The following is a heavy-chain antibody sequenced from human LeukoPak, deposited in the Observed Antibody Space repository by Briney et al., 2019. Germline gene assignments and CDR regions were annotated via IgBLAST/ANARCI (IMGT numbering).Heavy chain of an antibody. Sequence: SETLSLTCAVYGGSFSGYYWSWIRQPPGKGLEWIGEINHSGSTSYNPSLKSRVTISVDTSKNQFSLKLSSVTAADTAVYYCARGFPRITMVRGALDVWGQGTTVTVSS. CDR2: INHSGST. D-gene: IGHD3-10*01. CDR1: GGSFSGYY. V-gene: IGHV4-34*01. J-gene: IGHJ6*02. CDR3: ARGFPRITMVRGALDV.